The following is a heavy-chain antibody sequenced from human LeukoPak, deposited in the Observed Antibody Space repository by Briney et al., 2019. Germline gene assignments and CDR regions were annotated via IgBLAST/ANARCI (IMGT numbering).Heavy chain of an antibody. V-gene: IGHV3-23*01. J-gene: IGHJ4*02. CDR3: AKDQYCTSTSCYVGY. Sequence: SGSGSSTFYADSVRGRSTISRDNSKNTLYLQMNSLRAEDTAVYYCAKDQYCTSTSCYVGYWGQGTLVTVSS. D-gene: IGHD2-2*01. CDR2: SGSGSST.